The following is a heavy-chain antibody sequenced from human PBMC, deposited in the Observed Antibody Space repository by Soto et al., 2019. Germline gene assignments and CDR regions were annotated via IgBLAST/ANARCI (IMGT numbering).Heavy chain of an antibody. CDR2: IYHSGST. V-gene: IGHV4-38-2*01. CDR1: GYSITIGYY. J-gene: IGHJ5*02. Sequence: PSETLSLTCAVSGYSITIGYYWGWIRQPPGKVLEWIASIYHSGSTFYNPSLKSRVTISVDTSKNQYSLKLTSVIAADTAMYYCARGPGSTAFDPWGQGTLVTVSS. D-gene: IGHD4-4*01. CDR3: ARGPGSTAFDP.